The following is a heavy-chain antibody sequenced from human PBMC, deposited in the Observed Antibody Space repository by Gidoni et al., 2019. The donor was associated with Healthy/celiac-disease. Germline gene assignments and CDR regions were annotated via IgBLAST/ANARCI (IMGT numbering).Heavy chain of an antibody. CDR3: AKDMGLAYCGGDCYSPYY. CDR1: GFTFSSYA. Sequence: EVQLLESGGGLVQPGGSLRLSCAASGFTFSSYAMSWVRQAPGKGLEWVSAISGSGGSTYYADSVKGRFTISRDNSKNTLYLQMNSLRAEDTAVYYCAKDMGLAYCGGDCYSPYYWGQGTLVTVSS. V-gene: IGHV3-23*01. D-gene: IGHD2-21*02. J-gene: IGHJ4*02. CDR2: ISGSGGST.